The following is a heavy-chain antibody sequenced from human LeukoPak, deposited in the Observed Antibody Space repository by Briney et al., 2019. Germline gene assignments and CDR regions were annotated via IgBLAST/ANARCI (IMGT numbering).Heavy chain of an antibody. CDR1: GYYFTDYW. CDR3: ARLKGDYWSGHHADY. J-gene: IGHJ4*02. D-gene: IGHD3-3*01. CDR2: IYPGDSET. V-gene: IGHV5-51*01. Sequence: GESLKISCKGFGYYFTDYWIGWVRQMPGKGLEWVGIIYPGDSETRNNASYRGQVTISVDKSIRTAYLQWSSLKASDTAMYYCARLKGDYWSGHHADYWGQGTLVTVSS.